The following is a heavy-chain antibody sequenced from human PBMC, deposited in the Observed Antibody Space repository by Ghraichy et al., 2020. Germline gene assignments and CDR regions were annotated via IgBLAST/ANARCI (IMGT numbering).Heavy chain of an antibody. CDR2: IYWDDDK. V-gene: IGHV2-5*02. J-gene: IGHJ5*01. D-gene: IGHD1-26*01. Sequence: SGPTLVKPTQTLTLTCTFSGFSLNTDEEAVGWIRQPPGKALEWLALIYWDDDKRYSPSLQSRLSISKDTYGTQVVLTMTNMDPMDTAKYYCVHRLPKSNSGWPWFDSWGQGTLVTVSS. CDR1: GFSLNTDEEA. CDR3: VHRLPKSNSGWPWFDS.